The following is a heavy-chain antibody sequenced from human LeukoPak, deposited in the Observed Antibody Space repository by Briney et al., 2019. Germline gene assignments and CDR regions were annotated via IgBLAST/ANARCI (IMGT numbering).Heavy chain of an antibody. CDR3: AKDVRGYSYGYFDY. V-gene: IGHV3-9*01. CDR2: ISWNSGSI. Sequence: GGSLLLSCAASGFPFDDYAMDWVRQAPGKGLEGVSGISWNSGSISYADSVKGRLTISRDKAKKSLCQQMNSLRAEDTALYYCAKDVRGYSYGYFDYWGQGTLVTVSS. D-gene: IGHD5-18*01. CDR1: GFPFDDYA. J-gene: IGHJ4*02.